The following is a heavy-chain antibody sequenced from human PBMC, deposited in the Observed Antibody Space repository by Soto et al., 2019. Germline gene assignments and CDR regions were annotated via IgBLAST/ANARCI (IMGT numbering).Heavy chain of an antibody. D-gene: IGHD3-3*01. V-gene: IGHV3-74*01. CDR3: ARFRVPI. J-gene: IGHJ3*02. CDR2: INIDGSST. CDR1: GFTFSSYW. Sequence: GGSLRLSCAASGFTFSSYWMHWVRQAPGEGLVWVSRINIDGSSTSYADPVKGRFTISRDNAKNTLHLQMNSLRAEDTAIYYCARFRVPIWGQGTMVTVSS.